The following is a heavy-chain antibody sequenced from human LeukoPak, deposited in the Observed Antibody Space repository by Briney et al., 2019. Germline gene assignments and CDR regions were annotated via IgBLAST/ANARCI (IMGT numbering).Heavy chain of an antibody. CDR1: GYSFTSYW. D-gene: IGHD1-26*01. J-gene: IGHJ4*02. CDR3: ARHFRVGASESNFDY. Sequence: GESLRISCKGSGYSFTSYWISWVRQMPGKGLEWMGRIDPSDSYNNYRPSFQGHVTISADKSISTAYLQWSSLKASDTAMYYCARHFRVGASESNFDYWGQGTLVTVSS. CDR2: IDPSDSYN. V-gene: IGHV5-10-1*01.